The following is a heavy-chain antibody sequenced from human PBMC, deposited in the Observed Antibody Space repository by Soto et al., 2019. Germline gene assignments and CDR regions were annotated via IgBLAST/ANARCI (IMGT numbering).Heavy chain of an antibody. CDR3: ARGAFCGNDCYFDV. CDR1: GGSISGFY. D-gene: IGHD2-21*02. CDR2: IYSSGAT. J-gene: IGHJ4*02. V-gene: IGHV4-4*07. Sequence: KASETLSLTCTVAGGSISGFYWSWVRQPAGKGLEWIGRIYSSGATKYNPSLRNRVTVSVDTSTDQYSLNLASMTAADTAVYFCARGAFCGNDCYFDVWGQGTQVTVSS.